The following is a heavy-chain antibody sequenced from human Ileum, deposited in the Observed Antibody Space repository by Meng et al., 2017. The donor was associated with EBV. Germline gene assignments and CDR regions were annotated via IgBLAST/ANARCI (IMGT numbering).Heavy chain of an antibody. Sequence: QGQLVQQGAEVKEPGASVKVSCKTSGYIFSIHAISWLRQAPGQGLEWMGWISTYNGDTNYEQKLQDRVTITTDTSTSTAYMELRSLRSDDTAMYYCARDPSNSAGRRTYFDYWGQGTLVTASS. D-gene: IGHD3-10*01. CDR2: ISTYNGDT. CDR3: ARDPSNSAGRRTYFDY. J-gene: IGHJ4*02. V-gene: IGHV1-18*04. CDR1: GYIFSIHA.